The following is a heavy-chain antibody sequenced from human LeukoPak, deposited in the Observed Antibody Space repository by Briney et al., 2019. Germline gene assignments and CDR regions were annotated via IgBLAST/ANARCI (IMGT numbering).Heavy chain of an antibody. V-gene: IGHV3-48*04. J-gene: IGHJ5*02. CDR3: AKDLMTTDNWFDP. D-gene: IGHD3-16*01. CDR2: ISSSSSTI. Sequence: GGSLRLSCEASGFTFSSYSMNWVRQAPGKGLEWVSYISSSSSTIYYADSVKGRFTISRDNAKNSLYLQMNSLGAEDTAVYYCAKDLMTTDNWFDPWGQGTLVTVSS. CDR1: GFTFSSYS.